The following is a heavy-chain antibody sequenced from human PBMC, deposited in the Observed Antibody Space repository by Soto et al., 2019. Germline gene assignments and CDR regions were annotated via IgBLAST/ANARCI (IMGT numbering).Heavy chain of an antibody. CDR1: GFTFSSYA. CDR3: ARVYSGSYGPVYYYYGMDV. J-gene: IGHJ6*02. D-gene: IGHD1-26*01. Sequence: PXGSLRLSCAASGFTFSSYAMHWVRQAPGKGLEWVAVISYDGSNKYYADSVKGRFTISRDNSKNTLYLQMNSLRAEDTAVYYCARVYSGSYGPVYYYYGMDVWGQGTTVTVSS. V-gene: IGHV3-30-3*01. CDR2: ISYDGSNK.